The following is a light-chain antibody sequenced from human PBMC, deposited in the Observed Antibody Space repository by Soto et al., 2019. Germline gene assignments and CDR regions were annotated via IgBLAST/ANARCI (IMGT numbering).Light chain of an antibody. CDR1: QSVSSG. V-gene: IGKV3-15*01. Sequence: EIVMTQSPATLSVSPGERATLSCRASQSVSSGLAWYQQKPGQAPRLLIYGASTRATGIRARFSGSGSRTEFTLTISSLQSEDFAVYYCQQYNKWPWTLGQGTKVEIK. CDR3: QQYNKWPWT. J-gene: IGKJ1*01. CDR2: GAS.